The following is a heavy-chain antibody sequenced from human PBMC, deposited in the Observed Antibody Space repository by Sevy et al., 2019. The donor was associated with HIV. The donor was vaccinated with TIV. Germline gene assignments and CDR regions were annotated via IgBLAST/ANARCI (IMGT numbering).Heavy chain of an antibody. CDR3: ARSERISDAFDI. J-gene: IGHJ3*02. Sequence: GESLKISCAASGFTFSSYSMNWVRQAPGKGLEWVSSISSSSSYIYYADSVKGRFTISRDNAKNSLYLPMNSLRAEDTAVYYCARSERISDAFDIWGQGTMVTVSS. CDR1: GFTFSSYS. D-gene: IGHD3-3*01. V-gene: IGHV3-21*01. CDR2: ISSSSSYI.